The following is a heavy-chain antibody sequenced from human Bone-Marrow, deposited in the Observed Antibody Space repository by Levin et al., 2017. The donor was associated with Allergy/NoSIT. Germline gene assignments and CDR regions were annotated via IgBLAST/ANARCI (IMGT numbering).Heavy chain of an antibody. D-gene: IGHD3-10*01. V-gene: IGHV4-4*02. CDR2: IYHSGST. J-gene: IGHJ3*02. CDR3: ARRSGYYYGSGSQGAFDI. Sequence: SETLSLTCAVSGGSISSSNWWSWVRQPPGKGLEWIGEIYHSGSTNYNPSLKSRVTISVDKSKNQFSLKLSSVTAADTAVYYCARRSGYYYGSGSQGAFDIWGQGTMVTVSS. CDR1: GGSISSSNW.